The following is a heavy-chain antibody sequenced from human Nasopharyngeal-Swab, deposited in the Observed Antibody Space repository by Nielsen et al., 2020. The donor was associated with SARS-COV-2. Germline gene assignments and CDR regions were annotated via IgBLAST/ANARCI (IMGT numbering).Heavy chain of an antibody. CDR2: ISWNSVSI. D-gene: IGHD6-13*01. CDR3: AKGIAAAGSRCLDY. Sequence: SLKISCAASGFSFSSYAMHWVRQAPGKGLEWVSGISWNSVSIGYADSVKGRFTISRDNAKNSLYLQMNSLRAEDTALYYCAKGIAAAGSRCLDYWGQGTPVTVSS. J-gene: IGHJ4*02. CDR1: GFSFSSYA. V-gene: IGHV3-9*01.